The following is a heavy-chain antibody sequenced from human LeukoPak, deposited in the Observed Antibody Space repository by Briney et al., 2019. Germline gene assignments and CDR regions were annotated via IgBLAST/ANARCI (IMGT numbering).Heavy chain of an antibody. D-gene: IGHD1-1*01. CDR3: ARGTPHNDALDI. CDR2: MWYDGSNK. J-gene: IGHJ3*02. CDR1: GFTFNTFS. V-gene: IGHV3-33*08. Sequence: GGSLRLSCAASGFTFNTFSMNWVRQAPGKGLDWVAVMWYDGSNKYYGDSVKGRFTISRDNSKNTLYLQMNSLRAEDTAVYYCARGTPHNDALDIWGQGTMVTASS.